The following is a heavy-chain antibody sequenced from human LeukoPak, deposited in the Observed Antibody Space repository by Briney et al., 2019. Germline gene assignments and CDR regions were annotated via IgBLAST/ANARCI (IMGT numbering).Heavy chain of an antibody. V-gene: IGHV3-11*03. CDR2: ISPTSDYT. CDR1: GFTFIDYS. D-gene: IGHD6-13*01. Sequence: GRSLRLSCAASGFTFIDYSMSWIRQAPGKGLEWVSYISPTSDYTSYADSVKGRFTIFRDNAKNSLFLQMNSLRVEDTAVYYCARCQYNSSPDFWGREPWSPSPQ. J-gene: IGHJ4*02. CDR3: ARCQYNSSPDF.